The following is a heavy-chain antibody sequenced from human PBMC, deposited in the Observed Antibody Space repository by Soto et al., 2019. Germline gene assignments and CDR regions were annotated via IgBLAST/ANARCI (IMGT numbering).Heavy chain of an antibody. CDR3: AREHSSSYRFDY. J-gene: IGHJ4*02. Sequence: QVQLVQSGAEVKKPGASVKVSCKASGYTFTSYDINWVRQATGQGLEWMGWMNPNSGNTGYAQKFQGRVTTTRNTSISTTYMELSSLRSEDTAVYYCAREHSSSYRFDYWGQGTLVTVSS. CDR2: MNPNSGNT. V-gene: IGHV1-8*01. D-gene: IGHD6-13*01. CDR1: GYTFTSYD.